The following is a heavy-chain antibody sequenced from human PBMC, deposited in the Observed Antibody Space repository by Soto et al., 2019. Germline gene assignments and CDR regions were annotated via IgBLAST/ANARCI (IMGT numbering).Heavy chain of an antibody. CDR3: ARAAAAGTCLYYSYYNDMD. Sequence: PSETLSLNCAVCNGSSSRYYWSWIRQPPGKGLEWIGEINHSGSTNYNPSLKSRVTISVDTSKNQFSLKLSSVTAADTAVYYCARAAAAGTCLYYSYYNDMD. CDR2: INHSGST. D-gene: IGHD6-13*01. V-gene: IGHV4-34*01. J-gene: IGHJ6*01. CDR1: NGSSSRYY.